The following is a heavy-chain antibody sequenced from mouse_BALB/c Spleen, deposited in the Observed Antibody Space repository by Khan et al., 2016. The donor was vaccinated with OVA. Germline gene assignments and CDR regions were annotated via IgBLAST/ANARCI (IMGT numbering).Heavy chain of an antibody. V-gene: IGHV1-18*01. J-gene: IGHJ4*01. Sequence: VQLKESGPELVKPGASAKISCKTSGYTFPEFTVHWVKQSLGKSLDWIGVINPKNGDTAYNQKFKGKATLTVDKSSSTAYMEFRSLTSEDSAVYYCARDAGRYWGQGTSVTVAS. CDR1: GYTFPEFT. CDR2: INPKNGDT. CDR3: ARDAGRY. D-gene: IGHD3-3*01.